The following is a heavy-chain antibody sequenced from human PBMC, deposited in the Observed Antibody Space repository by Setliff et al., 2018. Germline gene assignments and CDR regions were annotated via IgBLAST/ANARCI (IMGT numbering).Heavy chain of an antibody. CDR3: ARDPFGNPVFDP. CDR2: IKQDGSVK. Sequence: SLRLSCAASGFTFSNFAMNWVRQAPGKGLEWVANIKQDGSVKNYVDSVKGRFSISRDNTKNSLYLQMNSLRAEDTAVYYCARDPFGNPVFDPWGQGTLVTVSS. J-gene: IGHJ5*02. D-gene: IGHD3-10*01. V-gene: IGHV3-7*01. CDR1: GFTFSNFA.